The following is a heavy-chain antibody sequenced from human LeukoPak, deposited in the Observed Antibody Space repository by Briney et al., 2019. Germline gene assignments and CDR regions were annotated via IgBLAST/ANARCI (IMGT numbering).Heavy chain of an antibody. D-gene: IGHD4-11*01. CDR2: IWYDGSNK. J-gene: IGHJ5*02. Sequence: GRSPRLSCAASGFTFSSFGMHWLRQAPGKGLEWVAFIWYDGSNKYYADSVKGRFTISRDNSKNTLYLQMNSLRVEDTAVYYCARDGTVTAGPFDPWGRGTRVPLSS. V-gene: IGHV3-33*01. CDR1: GFTFSSFG. CDR3: ARDGTVTAGPFDP.